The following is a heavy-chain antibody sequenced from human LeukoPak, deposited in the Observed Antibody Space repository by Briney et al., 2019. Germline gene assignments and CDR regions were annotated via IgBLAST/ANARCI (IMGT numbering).Heavy chain of an antibody. CDR2: ISSSSSYI. CDR1: GFTFSSYS. J-gene: IGHJ4*02. V-gene: IGHV3-21*01. D-gene: IGHD3-10*01. Sequence: PGGSLRLSCAASGFTFSSYSMNWVRQAPGKGLEWVSSISSSSSYIYYADSVKGRFTISRDNAKNSLYLQMNSLRAEDTAVYYCAGGWALGSGSHYYFDYWGQGTLVTVSS. CDR3: AGGWALGSGSHYYFDY.